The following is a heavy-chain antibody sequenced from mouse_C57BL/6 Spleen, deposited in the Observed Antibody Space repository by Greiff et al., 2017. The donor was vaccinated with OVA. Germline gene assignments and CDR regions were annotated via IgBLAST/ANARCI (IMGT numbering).Heavy chain of an antibody. V-gene: IGHV1-81*01. CDR2: IYPRSGNT. Sequence: QVQLQQSGAELARPGASVKLSCKASGYTFTSYGISWVKQRTGQGLEWIGEIYPRSGNTYYNEKFKGKATLTADKSSSTAYMELRSLTSEDSAVYFCAIIYYGYDGFAYWGQGTLVTVSA. D-gene: IGHD2-2*01. CDR3: AIIYYGYDGFAY. J-gene: IGHJ3*01. CDR1: GYTFTSYG.